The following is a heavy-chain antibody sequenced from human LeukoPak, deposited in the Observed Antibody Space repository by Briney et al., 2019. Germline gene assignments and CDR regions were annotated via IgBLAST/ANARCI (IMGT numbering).Heavy chain of an antibody. D-gene: IGHD6-13*01. Sequence: PSETLSLTCTVSGGSISSYYWSWIRQPPGKGLEWIGYIYYSGSTNYNPSLKSRVTISVDTSKNQFSLKLSSVTAADTAVYYCASDRPRGAAGETQREYFQHWGQGTLVTVSS. CDR3: ASDRPRGAAGETQREYFQH. CDR2: IYYSGST. J-gene: IGHJ1*01. CDR1: GGSISSYY. V-gene: IGHV4-59*01.